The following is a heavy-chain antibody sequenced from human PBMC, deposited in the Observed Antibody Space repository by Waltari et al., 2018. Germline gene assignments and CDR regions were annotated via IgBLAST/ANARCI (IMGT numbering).Heavy chain of an antibody. CDR1: GYALSELS. CDR3: ARVYPANYGMDV. CDR2: FNPEDGEF. Sequence: QVQLEQSGAEVKKPGASMKVSCKVSGYALSELSMHWVRQAPGEGLDWMGGFNPEDGEFIYAQKCRGRVTITTDESTSTAYMERSSLRSEDTAVYYCARVYPANYGMDVWGQGTTVTVSS. D-gene: IGHD2-8*01. V-gene: IGHV1-24*01. J-gene: IGHJ6*02.